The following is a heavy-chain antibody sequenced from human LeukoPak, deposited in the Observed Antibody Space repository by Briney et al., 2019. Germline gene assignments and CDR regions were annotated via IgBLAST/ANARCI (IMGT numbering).Heavy chain of an antibody. V-gene: IGHV3-7*01. CDR2: INADGSVK. CDR3: AKSLGTGAPYDY. CDR1: GFTFSSNW. D-gene: IGHD1-1*01. J-gene: IGHJ4*02. Sequence: TGGSLRLSCAAFGFTFSSNWTSWVRQAPGKGLEWVATINADGSVKHYVDSVKGRFTISRDNAKNSLSLQMDTLRAEDTAVYYCAKSLGTGAPYDYWGQGTLVTVSS.